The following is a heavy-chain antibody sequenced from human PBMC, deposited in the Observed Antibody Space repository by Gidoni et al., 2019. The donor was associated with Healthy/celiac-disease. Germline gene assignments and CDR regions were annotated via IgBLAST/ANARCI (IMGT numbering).Heavy chain of an antibody. CDR1: GGSFSGYY. CDR3: ARESHSSGWAFDY. Sequence: QVQLQQWGAGLLKPSETLSLTCAVYGGSFSGYYWSWIRQPPGKGLEWIGEINHSGSTNYNPSLKSRVTISVDTSKNQFSLKLSSVTAADTAVYYCARESHSSGWAFDYWGQGTLVTVSS. D-gene: IGHD6-19*01. J-gene: IGHJ4*02. CDR2: INHSGST. V-gene: IGHV4-34*01.